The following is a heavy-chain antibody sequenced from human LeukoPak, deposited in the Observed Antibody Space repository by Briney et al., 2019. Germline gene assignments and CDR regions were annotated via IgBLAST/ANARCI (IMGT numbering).Heavy chain of an antibody. Sequence: GGSLRLSCAASGFTFSSYSMNWVRQAPGKGLGWVSSISSSSSYIYYADSVKGRFTISRDNAKNSLYLQMNSLRAEDTAVYYCARTYYGSGSYYNVGWFDPWGQGTLVTVSS. CDR3: ARTYYGSGSYYNVGWFDP. V-gene: IGHV3-21*01. D-gene: IGHD3-10*01. J-gene: IGHJ5*02. CDR2: ISSSSSYI. CDR1: GFTFSSYS.